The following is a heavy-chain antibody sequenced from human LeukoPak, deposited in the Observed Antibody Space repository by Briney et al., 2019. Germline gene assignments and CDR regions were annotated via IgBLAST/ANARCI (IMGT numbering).Heavy chain of an antibody. CDR1: GFTVSGNY. D-gene: IGHD5-18*01. CDR2: TTGSGGST. J-gene: IGHJ3*02. Sequence: GGSLRLSCAVSGFTVSGNYMSWVRQAPGKGLEWVSGTTGSGGSTYYADSVKGRFTISRDNSKNTLYLQMNSLRAEDTAVYYCARSYGFGVDAFHIWGQGTMVTVSS. V-gene: IGHV3-23*01. CDR3: ARSYGFGVDAFHI.